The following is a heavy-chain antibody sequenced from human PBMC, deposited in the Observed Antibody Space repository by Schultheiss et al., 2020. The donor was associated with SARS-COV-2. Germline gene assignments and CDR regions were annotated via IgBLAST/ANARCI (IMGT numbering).Heavy chain of an antibody. Sequence: GGSLRLSCAASGFTFSSYAMHWVRQAPGKGLEWVAVISYDGSNKYYADSVKGRFTISRDNSKNTLYLQMNSLRAEDTAVYYCARDGGDTDAFDIWGQGTMVTVSS. CDR2: ISYDGSNK. J-gene: IGHJ3*02. CDR3: ARDGGDTDAFDI. V-gene: IGHV3-30*04. CDR1: GFTFSSYA. D-gene: IGHD3-16*01.